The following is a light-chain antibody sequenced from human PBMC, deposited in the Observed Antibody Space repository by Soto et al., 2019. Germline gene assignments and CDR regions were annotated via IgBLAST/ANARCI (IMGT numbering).Light chain of an antibody. CDR1: QTISTW. V-gene: IGKV1-5*01. J-gene: IGKJ1*01. Sequence: DIQLTQSPPPLSASGGDRVTITCRASQTISTWMAWYQQKPGKAPKLIVYDASTLQSGVASRFSGSGSGTEFTLIISGLQPDDSATYYCQQYTNPNNPWMFGQGTKV. CDR2: DAS. CDR3: QQYTNPNNPWM.